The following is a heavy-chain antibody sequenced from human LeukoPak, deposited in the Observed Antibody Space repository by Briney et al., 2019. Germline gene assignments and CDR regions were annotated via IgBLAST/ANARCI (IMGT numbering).Heavy chain of an antibody. CDR1: GFAFRNYG. Sequence: GRSLRLSCVASGFAFRNYGMHWIRRAPGKGLEWVAVIWNDGKRKYYADSVKGRAAISRDNSEKTMYLQLDRLRAEDTAVYYCARDWYYYDTNGFYFDYWGQGTLVIVSS. CDR2: IWNDGKRK. CDR3: ARDWYYYDTNGFYFDY. J-gene: IGHJ4*02. V-gene: IGHV3-33*01. D-gene: IGHD3-22*01.